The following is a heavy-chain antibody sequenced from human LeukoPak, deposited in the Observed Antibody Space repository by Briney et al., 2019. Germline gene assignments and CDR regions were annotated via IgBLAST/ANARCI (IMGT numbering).Heavy chain of an antibody. CDR1: GFTFSSNA. J-gene: IGHJ6*03. D-gene: IGHD3-9*01. CDR2: ISGSGGTT. CDR3: AKYYDILTGYYEAYYHYYYMDV. V-gene: IGHV3-23*01. Sequence: GGSLRLSCAASGFTFSSNAMSWVRQAPGKGLEWVSVISGSGGTTYYADSVKGRFTISRDNSKNTLYLQLNSLRADDTAVYYCAKYYDILTGYYEAYYHYYYMDVWGKGTTVTVSS.